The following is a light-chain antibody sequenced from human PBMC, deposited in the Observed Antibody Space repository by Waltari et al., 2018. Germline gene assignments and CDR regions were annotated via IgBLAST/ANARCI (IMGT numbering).Light chain of an antibody. Sequence: QSVLTQPRSVSGASGQSVPIPCTVCVSNIGAASAVHWYQQLPRAAPKLLIYGSTSRPLGVPARFFGSTSGTSASLAITGLHAEDEADYYCQSYDTSLSVVFGGGTKLTVL. V-gene: IGLV1-40*01. J-gene: IGLJ3*02. CDR3: QSYDTSLSVV. CDR1: VSNIGAASA. CDR2: GST.